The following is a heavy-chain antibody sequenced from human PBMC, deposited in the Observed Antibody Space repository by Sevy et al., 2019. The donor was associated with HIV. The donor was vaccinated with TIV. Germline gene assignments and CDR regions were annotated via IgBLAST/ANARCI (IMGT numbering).Heavy chain of an antibody. V-gene: IGHV3-7*01. Sequence: GGSLRLSCAASGFTFSSYWMSWVRQAPGKGLEWVANIKQDGSEKYYVDSVKGRFTISRDNAKNSLYLLMNSLRAEDTAVYYCARAAKSGYDQTYFDYWGQGTLVTVSS. D-gene: IGHD5-12*01. CDR3: ARAAKSGYDQTYFDY. CDR2: IKQDGSEK. CDR1: GFTFSSYW. J-gene: IGHJ4*02.